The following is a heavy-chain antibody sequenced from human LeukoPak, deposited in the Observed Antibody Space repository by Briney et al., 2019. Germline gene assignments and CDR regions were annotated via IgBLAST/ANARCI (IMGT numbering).Heavy chain of an antibody. Sequence: PSEALSLTCTVSGGSISSSSYYWGWIRQPPGKGLEWIGSIYYSGSTYYNPSLKSRVTISVDTSKNQFSLKLSSVTAADTAVYYCARVARGGSYSYGYIDYYYYHYMDVWGKGTTVTVSS. CDR1: GGSISSSSYY. D-gene: IGHD5-18*01. CDR3: ARVARGGSYSYGYIDYYYYHYMDV. CDR2: IYYSGST. V-gene: IGHV4-39*01. J-gene: IGHJ6*03.